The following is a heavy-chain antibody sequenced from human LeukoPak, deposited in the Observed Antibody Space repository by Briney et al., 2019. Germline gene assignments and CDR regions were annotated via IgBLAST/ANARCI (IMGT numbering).Heavy chain of an antibody. CDR2: IKTDGSEK. D-gene: IGHD3-3*01. CDR1: GFTFNSYW. Sequence: GGSLRLSCVGSGFTFNSYWMTWVRQAPGKGLEWVANIKTDGSEKYYVDSVKGRFTISRDNAKNSVYLQMNSLRAEDTAVYYCARDRSWSGYWTTGTYYFDYWGQGTLVTVSS. J-gene: IGHJ4*02. V-gene: IGHV3-7*01. CDR3: ARDRSWSGYWTTGTYYFDY.